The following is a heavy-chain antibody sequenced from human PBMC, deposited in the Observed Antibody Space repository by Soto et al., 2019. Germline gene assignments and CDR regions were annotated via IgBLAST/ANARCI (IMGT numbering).Heavy chain of an antibody. J-gene: IGHJ4*02. CDR2: ISAYNGNT. D-gene: IGHD2-2*01. CDR1: GYTFTSSG. CDR3: ARFDIPAATIPVLDY. V-gene: IGHV1-18*04. Sequence: QVQLVQSGAEVKKTGASVTVSCKASGYTFTSSGISWVRQAPGQGLEWMGWISAYNGNTNYAQKLQGRVTMTTDTSTSTAYMELRSLRSDDTAVYYCARFDIPAATIPVLDYWGQGNLVTVSS.